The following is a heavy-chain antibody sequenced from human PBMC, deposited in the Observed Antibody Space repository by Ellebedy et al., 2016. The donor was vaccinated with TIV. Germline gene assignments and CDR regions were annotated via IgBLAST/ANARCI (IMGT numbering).Heavy chain of an antibody. CDR2: INANTGAT. Sequence: ASVKVSXXASGYTFSDYYIYWVRQAPGQGLQCMGWINANTGATTYAVKFRGRVTMTRDSSISTAYMELSGLKFADTAVYYCARNPRGFGGFDYFDYWGQGTLVTVSS. CDR1: GYTFSDYY. D-gene: IGHD5-12*01. V-gene: IGHV1-2*02. J-gene: IGHJ4*02. CDR3: ARNPRGFGGFDYFDY.